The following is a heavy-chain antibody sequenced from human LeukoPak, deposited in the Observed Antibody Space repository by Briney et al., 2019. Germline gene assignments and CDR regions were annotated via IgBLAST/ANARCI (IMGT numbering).Heavy chain of an antibody. CDR2: TYYRSKWYN. CDR3: ARVDYYHGMDV. J-gene: IGHJ6*02. CDR1: GDSVSSNSAA. Sequence: SQTLSLTCAISGDSVSSNSAAWNWIRQSPWRVLEWLGRTYYRSKWYNDYAVSVKSRITINPDTSKNQFFLQLNSVTPEDTAVYYCARVDYYHGMDVWGQGTTVTVSS. V-gene: IGHV6-1*01.